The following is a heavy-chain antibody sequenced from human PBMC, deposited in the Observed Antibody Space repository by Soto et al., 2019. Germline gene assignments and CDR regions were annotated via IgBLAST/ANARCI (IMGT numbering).Heavy chain of an antibody. V-gene: IGHV3-11*01. CDR1: GFSFSDYY. Sequence: LRLSCAASGFSFSDYYMTWVRQAPGKGLEWISDISSSGDPTYYADSVRGRFTISRDNAKNSLYLQLNSLRGEDTAVYYCARLLLRPGKFDYWGQGTLVTVSS. J-gene: IGHJ4*02. CDR3: ARLLLRPGKFDY. D-gene: IGHD2-21*01. CDR2: ISSSGDPT.